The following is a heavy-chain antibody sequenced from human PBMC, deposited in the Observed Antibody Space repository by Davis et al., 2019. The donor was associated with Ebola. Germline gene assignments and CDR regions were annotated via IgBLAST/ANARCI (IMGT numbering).Heavy chain of an antibody. J-gene: IGHJ4*02. D-gene: IGHD3-10*01. Sequence: SVKVSCKASGGTFSSYAISWVRQAPGQGLEWMGGIIPIFGTANYAQKFQGRVTITADESTSTAYMGLSSLRSEDTAVYYCARAGLTYYFDYWGQGTLVTVSS. CDR3: ARAGLTYYFDY. CDR2: IIPIFGTA. CDR1: GGTFSSYA. V-gene: IGHV1-69*13.